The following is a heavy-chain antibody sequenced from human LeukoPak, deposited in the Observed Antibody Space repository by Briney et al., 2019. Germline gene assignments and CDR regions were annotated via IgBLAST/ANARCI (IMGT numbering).Heavy chain of an antibody. CDR3: ARGGSSWYYFDY. Sequence: PGGSLRLSCAASGFTPSTYWMSWVRQAPGEGLEWVANIKQDGSEKYYVTSVKGRFTISRDNAKNSLYLQMNSLRAEDTAVYYCARGGSSWYYFDYWGQGALVTVSS. CDR1: GFTPSTYW. CDR2: IKQDGSEK. V-gene: IGHV3-7*01. J-gene: IGHJ4*02. D-gene: IGHD6-13*01.